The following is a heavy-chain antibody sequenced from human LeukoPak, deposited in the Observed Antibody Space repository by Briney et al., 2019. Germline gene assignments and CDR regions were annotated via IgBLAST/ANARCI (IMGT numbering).Heavy chain of an antibody. D-gene: IGHD3-3*01. CDR2: IKTDTGSR. CDR1: GYTFTDYH. CDR3: ARGAISSEGFDI. J-gene: IGHJ3*02. V-gene: IGHV1-18*01. Sequence: ASVKVSCKASGYTFTDYHFSWVRQAPGQGLEWMGWIKTDTGSRNYAQKFQDRLTLTTDTSTTTAYMELRSLRSDDTAVYYCARGAISSEGFDIGGQGTMVSVSS.